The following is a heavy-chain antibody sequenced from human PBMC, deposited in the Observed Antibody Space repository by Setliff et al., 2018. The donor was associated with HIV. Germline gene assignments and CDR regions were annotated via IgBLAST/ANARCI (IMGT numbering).Heavy chain of an antibody. V-gene: IGHV3-11*04. CDR2: ISSSSNTI. D-gene: IGHD6-13*01. CDR1: GFTFSDDY. J-gene: IGHJ5*02. CDR3: ARDGTAAAPTWFDP. Sequence: GGSLRLSCAASGFTFSDDYMSWIRQIPGKGLEWVSYISSSSNTIYYADSVKGRFTISRDNAKNSLYLQMNSLRAEDTAVYYCARDGTAAAPTWFDPWGQGTLVTVSS.